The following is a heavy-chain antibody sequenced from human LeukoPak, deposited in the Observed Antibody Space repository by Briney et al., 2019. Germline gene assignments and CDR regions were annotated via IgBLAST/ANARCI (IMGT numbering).Heavy chain of an antibody. Sequence: ASVKVSCKASGCTFTGYYMHWVRQAPGQGLEWMGWIDPNSGGTNYAQKFQGRVTMTRDTSISTAYMELSRLRSDDTAVYYCAREPGIAVAFDIWGQGTMVTVSS. CDR2: IDPNSGGT. CDR3: AREPGIAVAFDI. V-gene: IGHV1-2*02. D-gene: IGHD6-19*01. J-gene: IGHJ3*02. CDR1: GCTFTGYY.